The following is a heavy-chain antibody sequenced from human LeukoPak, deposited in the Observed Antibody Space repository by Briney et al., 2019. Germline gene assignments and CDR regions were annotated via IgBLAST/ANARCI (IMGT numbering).Heavy chain of an antibody. D-gene: IGHD5-18*01. V-gene: IGHV1-8*01. CDR3: AKDVYSYGYGAQIFDY. Sequence: GASVKVSCKASGYTFTSYDINWVRQATGQGLEWMGWMNPNSGNTGYAQKFQGRVTMTRNTSISTAYMELSSLRSEDTAVYYCAKDVYSYGYGAQIFDYWGQGTLVTVSS. CDR1: GYTFTSYD. J-gene: IGHJ4*02. CDR2: MNPNSGNT.